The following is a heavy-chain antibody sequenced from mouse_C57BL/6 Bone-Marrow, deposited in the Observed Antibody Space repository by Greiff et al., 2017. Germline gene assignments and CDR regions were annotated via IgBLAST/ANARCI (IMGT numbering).Heavy chain of an antibody. V-gene: IGHV3-6*01. CDR3: ARGDYYSNYDYAMDY. CDR2: ISYDGSN. Sequence: EVKLMESGPGLVKPSQSLSLTCSVTGYSITSGYYWNWIRQFPGNKLEWMGYISYDGSNNYNPSLKNRISITRDTSKNQFFLKLNSVTTEDTATYYCARGDYYSNYDYAMDYWGQGTSVTVSS. J-gene: IGHJ4*01. D-gene: IGHD2-5*01. CDR1: GYSITSGYY.